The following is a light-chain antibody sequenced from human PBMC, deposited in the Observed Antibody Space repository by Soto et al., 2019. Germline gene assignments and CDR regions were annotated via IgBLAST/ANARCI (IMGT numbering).Light chain of an antibody. V-gene: IGKV3-20*01. CDR2: ATS. Sequence: EVVLTQSPGTLSLSPGERVTRSCRASQSISSIHLAWYQQKPGQAPKLVIYATSSRATGIPDRFSGSGSGTDFTLTISRLEPEDFAVYYCQQYGDGNSPMYSFGQGTRLDIK. CDR1: QSISSIH. CDR3: QQYGDGNSPMYS. J-gene: IGKJ2*03.